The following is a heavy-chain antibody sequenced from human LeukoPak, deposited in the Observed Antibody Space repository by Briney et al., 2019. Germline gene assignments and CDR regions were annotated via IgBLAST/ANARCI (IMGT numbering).Heavy chain of an antibody. D-gene: IGHD6-6*01. Sequence: SETLSLTCTVSGGSISSYYWGWIRQPPGKGLEWIGYIYYSGSTNYNPSLKGRVTISVDTSKNQFSLKLSSVTAADTAVYYCARDRGGQLDDAFDIWGQGTMVTVSS. CDR1: GGSISSYY. J-gene: IGHJ3*02. CDR2: IYYSGST. V-gene: IGHV4-59*13. CDR3: ARDRGGQLDDAFDI.